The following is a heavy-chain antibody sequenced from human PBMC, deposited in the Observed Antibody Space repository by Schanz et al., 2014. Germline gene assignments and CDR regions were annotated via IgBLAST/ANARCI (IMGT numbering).Heavy chain of an antibody. CDR3: ARRASCSRIGCPFDS. V-gene: IGHV3-11*03. D-gene: IGHD2-2*01. J-gene: IGHJ4*02. Sequence: VQLLESGGGLVKPGGSLRLSCAASGFTFSDYYMSWIRQAPGKGLEWVSDISSGSSYANYADSVKGRFTISRDNAKNSLYLQMNSLRAEDTAVYYCARRASCSRIGCPFDSWGQGTPVTVSS. CDR2: ISSGSSYA. CDR1: GFTFSDYY.